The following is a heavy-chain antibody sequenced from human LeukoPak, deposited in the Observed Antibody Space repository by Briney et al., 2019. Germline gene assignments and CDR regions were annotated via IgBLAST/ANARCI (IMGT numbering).Heavy chain of an antibody. CDR1: GYTLTELS. CDR2: FDPEDGET. D-gene: IGHD2-21*02. V-gene: IGHV1-24*01. Sequence: ASVKVSCKVSGYTLTELSMHWVRQAPGKGLEWMGGFDPEDGETIYAQKFQGRVTMTRDTSTSTVYMELSSLRSEDTAVYYCARVGAYCGGDCSAFDIWGQGTMVTVSS. CDR3: ARVGAYCGGDCSAFDI. J-gene: IGHJ3*02.